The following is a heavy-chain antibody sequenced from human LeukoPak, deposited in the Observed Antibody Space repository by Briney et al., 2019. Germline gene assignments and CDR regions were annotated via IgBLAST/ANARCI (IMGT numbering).Heavy chain of an antibody. CDR3: ARRPATRSHPFDY. V-gene: IGHV4-59*01. Sequence: SETLSLTCTVSGDSIRSGYWSWIRQPPGKGLEWIGYIYSSGSTKYNPALKSRVTISVDTSKNQFSLKLTSVPAADTAVYYCARRPATRSHPFDYWGQGTLVTVSS. CDR2: IYSSGST. J-gene: IGHJ4*02. D-gene: IGHD5-12*01. CDR1: GDSIRSGY.